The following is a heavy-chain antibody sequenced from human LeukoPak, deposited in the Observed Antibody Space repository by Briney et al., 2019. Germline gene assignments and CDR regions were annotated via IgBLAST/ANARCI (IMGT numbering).Heavy chain of an antibody. CDR3: ARDPRRRQQLVHNWFDP. V-gene: IGHV1-2*02. CDR1: GYTFTGYY. D-gene: IGHD6-13*01. CDR2: INPNSGGT. Sequence: ASVTVSCKASGYTFTGYYMHWVRQAPGQGLEWMGWINPNSGGTNYAQKFQGRVTMTRDTSNSTAYMELSRLRSDDTAVYYCARDPRRRQQLVHNWFDPWGEGTLVTVSP. J-gene: IGHJ5*02.